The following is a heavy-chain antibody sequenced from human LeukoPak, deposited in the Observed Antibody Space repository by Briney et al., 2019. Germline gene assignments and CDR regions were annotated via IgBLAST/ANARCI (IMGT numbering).Heavy chain of an antibody. CDR3: ASLDGSGSYSGNYYYGMDV. J-gene: IGHJ6*02. D-gene: IGHD3-10*01. CDR2: IKQDGSEK. CDR1: GFTFSSYW. V-gene: IGHV3-7*01. Sequence: GGSLRLSCAASGFTFSSYWMSWVRQAPGKGLEWVANIKQDGSEKYYVDSVKGRFTISRDNAKNSLYLQMNSLRAEDTAVYYCASLDGSGSYSGNYYYGMDVWGQGTTVTVSS.